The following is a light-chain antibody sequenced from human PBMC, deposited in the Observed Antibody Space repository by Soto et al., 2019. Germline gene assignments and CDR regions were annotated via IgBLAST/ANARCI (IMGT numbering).Light chain of an antibody. CDR2: HVS. CDR1: SSDFGGYNY. V-gene: IGLV2-14*03. J-gene: IGLJ1*01. Sequence: QSALTQPASVSGSPGQSITISCTGTSSDFGGYNYVSWYQQYPGKVPKLLIYHVSNRPSGVSNRFSGSKSGNTASLTISRLQAEDEADYFCTSFTSDNLYVFGTGTKLTVL. CDR3: TSFTSDNLYV.